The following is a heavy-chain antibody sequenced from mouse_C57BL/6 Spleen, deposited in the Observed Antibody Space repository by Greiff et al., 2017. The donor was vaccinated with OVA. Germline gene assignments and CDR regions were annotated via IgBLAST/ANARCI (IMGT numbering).Heavy chain of an antibody. Sequence: QVQLQQPGTELVKPGASVKLSCKASGYTFTSYWMHWVKQRPGQGLEWIGNINPSNGGTNYNEKFKSKATLTVDKSSSTAYMQLSSLTSEDSAVYYCARSGARDGYLWYFDVWGTGTTVTVSS. J-gene: IGHJ1*03. D-gene: IGHD2-3*01. CDR1: GYTFTSYW. CDR3: ARSGARDGYLWYFDV. V-gene: IGHV1-53*01. CDR2: INPSNGGT.